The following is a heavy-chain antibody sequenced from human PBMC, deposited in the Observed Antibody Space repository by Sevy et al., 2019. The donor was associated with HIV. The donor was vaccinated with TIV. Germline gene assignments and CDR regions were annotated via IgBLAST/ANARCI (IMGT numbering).Heavy chain of an antibody. CDR1: GFTFSNYA. J-gene: IGHJ6*02. CDR2: IGHNGDNT. D-gene: IGHD3-10*02. V-gene: IGHV3-23*01. CDR3: AKGVRLGGPIYYGMDV. Sequence: WGSLRLSCVASGFTFSNYAMTWVRQTPGKGLEWVSGIGHNGDNTHHAGSVKGRFSISRDNSKNTLDLQMNSLRAEDTAVYYCAKGVRLGGPIYYGMDVWGQGTTVTVSS.